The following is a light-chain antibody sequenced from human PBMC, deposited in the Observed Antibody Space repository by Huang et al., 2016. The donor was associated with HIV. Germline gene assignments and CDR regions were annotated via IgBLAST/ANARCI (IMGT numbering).Light chain of an antibody. CDR3: QQYHSTPYT. CDR1: QAIAKS. J-gene: IGKJ2*01. CDR2: AAS. V-gene: IGKV1-NL1*01. Sequence: DIQMTQSPSSLSASVRNRVTITCRASQAIAKSLAWYQQKPGKAPKLLLYAASRLESGVTSRFSGSGSGTDYTLTISSLQPEDYATYYCQQYHSTPYTFGQGTKLEIK.